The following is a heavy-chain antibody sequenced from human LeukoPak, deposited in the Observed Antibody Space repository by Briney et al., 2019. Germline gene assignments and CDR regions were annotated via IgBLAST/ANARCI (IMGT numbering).Heavy chain of an antibody. Sequence: GGSLRLSCAASGFTFSSYGMHWVRQAPGKGLEWVAFIRYDGSNKYYADSVKGRFTISRDNSKNTLYLQMNSLRAEDTAVYYCAKDSIAARPGSYHLNDHWGQGTLVTVSS. CDR1: GFTFSSYG. CDR3: AKDSIAARPGSYHLNDH. CDR2: IRYDGSNK. V-gene: IGHV3-30*02. J-gene: IGHJ4*02. D-gene: IGHD6-6*01.